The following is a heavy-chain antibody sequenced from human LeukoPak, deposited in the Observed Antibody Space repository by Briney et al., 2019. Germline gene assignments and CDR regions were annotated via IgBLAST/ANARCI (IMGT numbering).Heavy chain of an antibody. CDR3: ARGSGYSH. CDR1: GFTFNDCA. D-gene: IGHD3-3*01. Sequence: PGRSLRLSCTASGFTFNDCAMSWVRQAPGKGLEWVSGFDGSGDGTYYVDSVKGRFTISRDNSENTVYLQMNSVRAEDTAVCYCARGSGYSHWGQGTLVTVSS. V-gene: IGHV3-23*01. J-gene: IGHJ1*01. CDR2: FDGSGDGT.